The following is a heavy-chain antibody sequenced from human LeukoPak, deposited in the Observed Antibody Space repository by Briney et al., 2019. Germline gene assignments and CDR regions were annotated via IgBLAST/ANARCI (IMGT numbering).Heavy chain of an antibody. CDR2: ISSSSRYI. Sequence: GGSLRLSCAASGFTFSSYSMNWVRQAPGKGLEWVSSISSSSRYIYYADSVKGRFTISRDNAKNSLYLQMNSLRAEDTAVYYCARDRKDSSGYHSSGIDVWGQGTTVTVSS. J-gene: IGHJ6*02. V-gene: IGHV3-21*01. CDR3: ARDRKDSSGYHSSGIDV. D-gene: IGHD3-22*01. CDR1: GFTFSSYS.